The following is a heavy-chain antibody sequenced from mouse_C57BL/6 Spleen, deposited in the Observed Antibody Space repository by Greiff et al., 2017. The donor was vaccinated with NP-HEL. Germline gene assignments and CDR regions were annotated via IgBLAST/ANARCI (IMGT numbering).Heavy chain of an antibody. Sequence: EVKLQESGPGLVKPSQSLSLPCSVTGYSITSGYYWNWIRQFPGNKLEWMGYISYDGSNNYNPSLKNRISITRGTSKNQLFLKLTSVTTEDTATYYCARERGFLYYFDYWGQGTTLTVSS. CDR3: ARERGFLYYFDY. CDR2: ISYDGSN. CDR1: GYSITSGYY. V-gene: IGHV3-6*01. J-gene: IGHJ2*01.